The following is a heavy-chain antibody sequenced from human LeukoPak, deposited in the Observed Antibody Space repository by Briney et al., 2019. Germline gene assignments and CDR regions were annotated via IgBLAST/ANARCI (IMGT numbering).Heavy chain of an antibody. CDR2: IHYTGST. V-gene: IGHV4-59*01. Sequence: SETLSLTCTVSGGSINSYYWSWIRQPPGKGLECIGYIHYTGSTNYNPSLKSRVTISVDTSKHQFSLKLSSVTAADTAIYYCARGGYYGSGNDFRFDPWGQGTLVTVSS. D-gene: IGHD3-10*01. CDR3: ARGGYYGSGNDFRFDP. CDR1: GGSINSYY. J-gene: IGHJ5*02.